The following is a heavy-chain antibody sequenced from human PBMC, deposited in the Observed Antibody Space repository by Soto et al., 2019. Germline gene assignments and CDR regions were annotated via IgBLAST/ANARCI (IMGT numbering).Heavy chain of an antibody. CDR2: IYYSGST. V-gene: IGHV4-59*01. D-gene: IGHD3-22*01. Sequence: LETLSLTCSVAGGYIDGYYWSWIRQPPGKGLEWIGYIYYSGSTNYNPSLKSRVTISVDTSKNQFSLKLSSVTAADTAVYYCARAALYYYNSSGYLTFDPWGQGTLVTVSS. J-gene: IGHJ5*02. CDR1: GGYIDGYY. CDR3: ARAALYYYNSSGYLTFDP.